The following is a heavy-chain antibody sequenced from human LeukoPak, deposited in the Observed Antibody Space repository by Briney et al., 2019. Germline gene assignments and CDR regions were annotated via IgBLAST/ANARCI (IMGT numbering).Heavy chain of an antibody. J-gene: IGHJ1*01. CDR1: GGSISSYY. V-gene: IGHV4-59*01. D-gene: IGHD4-17*01. Sequence: PSETLSLTCTVSGGSISSYYWSWIRQPPGKGLEWIGYIYYSGSTNYNPSLKSRVTISVDTSKNQFSLKLSSVTAADTAVYYCARAGTVTTVADEYFQHWGQGTLVTVSS. CDR3: ARAGTVTTVADEYFQH. CDR2: IYYSGST.